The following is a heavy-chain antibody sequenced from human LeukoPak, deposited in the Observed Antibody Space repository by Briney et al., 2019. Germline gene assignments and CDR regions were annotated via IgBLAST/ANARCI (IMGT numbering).Heavy chain of an antibody. V-gene: IGHV5-51*01. CDR2: IYPGDSES. CDR1: GYSFISYW. J-gene: IGHJ3*02. CDR3: ARRGYDSSGYREAFDI. D-gene: IGHD3-22*01. Sequence: GESLKISCKGSGYSFISYWIGWVRQMPGKGLEWMGIIYPGDSESRNSPSFQGQVTISADKSISTAYLQWSSLKASDAAMYYCARRGYDSSGYREAFDIWGQGTMVTVSS.